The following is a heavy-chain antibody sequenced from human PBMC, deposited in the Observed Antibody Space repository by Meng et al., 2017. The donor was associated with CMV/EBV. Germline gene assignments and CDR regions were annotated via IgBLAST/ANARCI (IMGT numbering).Heavy chain of an antibody. V-gene: IGHV1-69*05. J-gene: IGHJ5*02. CDR1: GGNLSSYA. D-gene: IGHD2-21*02. CDR2: IIPIFGTA. CDR3: ASEGDGVNNWFDP. Sequence: KASGGNLSSYAISWVRQAHGQGLEWMGGIIPIFGTANDAQKFQGRVTITTDESTSTAYMELSSLRSEDTAVYYCASEGDGVNNWFDPWGQGTLVTVSS.